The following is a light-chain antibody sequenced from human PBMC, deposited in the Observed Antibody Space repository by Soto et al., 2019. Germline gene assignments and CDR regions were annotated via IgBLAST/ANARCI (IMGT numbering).Light chain of an antibody. J-gene: IGKJ1*01. CDR2: KAS. CDR3: QHYNSYSEA. V-gene: IGKV1-5*03. Sequence: MSQSPSSLSASVGDRVTIACXASQSISNSLAWYQQKPGKAPKLLIYKASTLKSGVPSRFSGSGSGTEFTLTISSLQPDDFATYYCQHYNSYSEASGQGTKVDI. CDR1: QSISNS.